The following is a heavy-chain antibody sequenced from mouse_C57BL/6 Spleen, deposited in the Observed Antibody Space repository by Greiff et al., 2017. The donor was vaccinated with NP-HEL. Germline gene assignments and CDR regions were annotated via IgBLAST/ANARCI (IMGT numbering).Heavy chain of an antibody. CDR3: ARVLHYYGSSYWYFDV. V-gene: IGHV5-16*01. D-gene: IGHD1-1*01. CDR2: INYDGSST. CDR1: GFTFSDYY. Sequence: EVMLVESEGGLVQPGSSMKLSCTASGFTFSDYYMAWVRQVPEKGLEWVANINYDGSSTYYLDSLKSRFIISRDNAKNILYLQMSSLKSEDTATYYCARVLHYYGSSYWYFDVWGTGTTVTVSS. J-gene: IGHJ1*03.